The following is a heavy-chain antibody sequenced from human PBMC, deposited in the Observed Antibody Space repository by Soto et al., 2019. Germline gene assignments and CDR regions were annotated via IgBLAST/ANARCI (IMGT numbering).Heavy chain of an antibody. CDR2: ISSNGGST. V-gene: IGHV3-64*01. D-gene: IGHD1-20*01. CDR3: ARSDNWNDGGYYYYYYMEV. Sequence: GGSLRLSCAASGFAFSSYGMHWVRQAPGKGLEYVAVISSNGGSTYYANSVKGRFTISRDNSKNTLYLQMGSLRAEDMAVYYCARSDNWNDGGYYYYYYMEVWGKGTTVTVSS. J-gene: IGHJ6*03. CDR1: GFAFSSYG.